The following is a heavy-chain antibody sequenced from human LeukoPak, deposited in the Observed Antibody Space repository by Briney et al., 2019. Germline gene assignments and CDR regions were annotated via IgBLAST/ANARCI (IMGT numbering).Heavy chain of an antibody. D-gene: IGHD3-22*01. CDR2: IYYSGST. CDR1: GGSISSHY. J-gene: IGHJ6*04. Sequence: SETLSLTCTVSGGSISSHYWSWIRQPPGKGLEWIGYIYYSGSTNYNPSLKSRVTISVDTSKSQFSLKLSSVAAADTAVYYCARDYDSSGFLDVWGKGTTVTVSS. CDR3: ARDYDSSGFLDV. V-gene: IGHV4-59*11.